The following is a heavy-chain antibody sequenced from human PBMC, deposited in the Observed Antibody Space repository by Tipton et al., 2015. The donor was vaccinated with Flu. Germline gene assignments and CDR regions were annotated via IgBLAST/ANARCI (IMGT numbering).Heavy chain of an antibody. D-gene: IGHD4-11*01. V-gene: IGHV4-38-2*01. J-gene: IGHJ5*02. CDR1: GDSIRNDFF. CDR3: ARRDFSNYVSDPKNWFDR. Sequence: TLSLTCAVSGDSIRNDFFWGWIRQPPGKGLEWIAIVHRSGDTRYNPSLKSRVTISVDTSKNQFYLEMRSVTAADMAVYYCARRDFSNYVSDPKNWFDRWGQGTLVTVSP. CDR2: VHRSGDT.